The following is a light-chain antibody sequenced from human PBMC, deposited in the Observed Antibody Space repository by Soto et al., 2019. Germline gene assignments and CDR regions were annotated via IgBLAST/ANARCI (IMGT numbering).Light chain of an antibody. J-gene: IGKJ4*01. CDR3: QQSSSTPLT. Sequence: IHMTQSPSSLSASVGDRVTITCRASETISHYLNWYQQKPGKAPKLLIYGASKLQSGVPSRFSGSGSGTDFTLTITGLQAEDFATYYCQQSSSTPLTFGGGTKVDIK. CDR2: GAS. V-gene: IGKV1-39*01. CDR1: ETISHY.